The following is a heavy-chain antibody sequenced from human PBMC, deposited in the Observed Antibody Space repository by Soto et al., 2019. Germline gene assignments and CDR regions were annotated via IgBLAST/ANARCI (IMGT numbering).Heavy chain of an antibody. V-gene: IGHV4-39*01. CDR3: ARGLGISASYYYGMDV. J-gene: IGHJ6*02. CDR2: IYYSGST. CDR1: GGSIRSSSHY. Sequence: DTLSRSGSVSGGSIRSSSHYWGWIRQPPGKGLEWIGSIYYSGSTYYNPSLKSRVTISGDTSKNQFSLKLSSVTAADTAVYYCARGLGISASYYYGMDVWGQGTTVTVSS. D-gene: IGHD6-13*01.